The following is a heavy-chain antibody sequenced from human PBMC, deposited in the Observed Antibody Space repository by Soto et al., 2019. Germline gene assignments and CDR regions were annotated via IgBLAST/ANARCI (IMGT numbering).Heavy chain of an antibody. CDR2: IKSKTDGGTT. CDR1: GFTFSNSW. D-gene: IGHD2-8*01. V-gene: IGHV3-15*07. CDR3: TTDGYCTNGVCYTATGY. J-gene: IGHJ4*02. Sequence: GGSLRLSCAASGFTFSNSWMNWVRQAPGKGLEWVGRIKSKTDGGTTDYAAPVKGRFTISRDDSKNTLYLQMNSLKTEDTAVYYCTTDGYCTNGVCYTATGYWGQGTLVTAPQ.